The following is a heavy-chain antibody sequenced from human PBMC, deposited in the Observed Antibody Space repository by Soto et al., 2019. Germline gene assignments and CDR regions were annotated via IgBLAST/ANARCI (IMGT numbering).Heavy chain of an antibody. D-gene: IGHD6-19*01. J-gene: IGHJ6*02. CDR3: AREDGGAVAGYYYYGMDV. CDR2: ISYDGSNK. V-gene: IGHV3-30-3*01. CDR1: GFTFSSYA. Sequence: QVPLVESGGGVVQPGRSLRLSCAASGFTFSSYAMHWVRQAPGKGLEWVAVISYDGSNKYYADSVKGRFTISRDNSKNTLYLQMNSLRAEDTAVYYCAREDGGAVAGYYYYGMDVWGQGTTVTVSS.